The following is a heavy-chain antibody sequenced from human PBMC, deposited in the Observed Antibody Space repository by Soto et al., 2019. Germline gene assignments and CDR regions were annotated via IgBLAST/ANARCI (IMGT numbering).Heavy chain of an antibody. CDR2: ISYDGSNK. CDR3: ARELDSSSWYYFDY. V-gene: IGHV3-30-3*01. D-gene: IGHD6-13*01. Sequence: GGSLRLSCAASGFTFSSYAMHWVRQAPGKGLEWVAVISYDGSNKYYADSVKGRFTISRDNSKNTLYLQMNSLRAEDTAVYYCARELDSSSWYYFDYWGQGTLVTVSS. J-gene: IGHJ4*02. CDR1: GFTFSSYA.